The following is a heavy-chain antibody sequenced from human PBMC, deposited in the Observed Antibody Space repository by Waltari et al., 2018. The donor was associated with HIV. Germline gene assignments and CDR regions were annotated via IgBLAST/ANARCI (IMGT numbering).Heavy chain of an antibody. Sequence: EVLLLESGGGLVQPGGSLRLSGAAPGFTFSSYALSWVRQAPGKGLEWVSAISGSGGSTYYADSVKGRFTISRDNSKNTLYLQMNSLRAEDTAVYYCAKPMGGYGSGSYIYFDYWGQGTLVTVSS. J-gene: IGHJ4*02. CDR2: ISGSGGST. CDR1: GFTFSSYA. V-gene: IGHV3-23*01. D-gene: IGHD3-10*01. CDR3: AKPMGGYGSGSYIYFDY.